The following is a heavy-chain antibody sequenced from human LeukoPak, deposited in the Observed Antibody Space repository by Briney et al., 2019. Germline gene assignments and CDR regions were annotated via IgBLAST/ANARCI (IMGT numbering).Heavy chain of an antibody. CDR3: AKFKGHYGDSEYYFDY. V-gene: IGHV3-21*01. CDR2: ITGSSDYI. D-gene: IGHD3-10*01. Sequence: GGSLRLSCAASGFTFSRYSVNWVRQAPGKGLEWVSCITGSSDYIFYADSVRGRFTISRDNAKNSLYLQMNSLRAEDTAVYYCAKFKGHYGDSEYYFDYWGQGTLVTVSS. J-gene: IGHJ4*02. CDR1: GFTFSRYS.